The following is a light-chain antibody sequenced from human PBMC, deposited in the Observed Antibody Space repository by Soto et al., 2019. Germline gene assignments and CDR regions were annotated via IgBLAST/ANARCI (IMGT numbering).Light chain of an antibody. CDR1: SSDVGSYNL. J-gene: IGLJ1*01. V-gene: IGLV2-23*01. Sequence: QSALTQPASVSGSPGQSITISCTGTSSDVGSYNLVSWYQQHPGKVPQLMIYEGSKRPSGVSNRFSGSKSGNTASLTISGLQAEDEADYYCCSYARGSPYVFGPGTKLTVL. CDR3: CSYARGSPYV. CDR2: EGS.